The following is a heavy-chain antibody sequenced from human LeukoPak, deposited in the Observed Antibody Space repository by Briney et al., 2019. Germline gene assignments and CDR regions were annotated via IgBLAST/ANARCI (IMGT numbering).Heavy chain of an antibody. CDR2: INPKSGRT. D-gene: IGHD3-3*01. V-gene: IGHV1-2*02. J-gene: IGHJ5*02. CDR1: GYSFTDYY. CDR3: ARADFVDAGPYLIGP. Sequence: ASVRVSCKTSGYSFTDYYIHWVRQAPGQGLEWMGWINPKSGRTSSARKFQDRVTMTRDPSISTVYMDMAWLTSDDTAIYFCARADFVDAGPYLIGPWGQGTLVTVSS.